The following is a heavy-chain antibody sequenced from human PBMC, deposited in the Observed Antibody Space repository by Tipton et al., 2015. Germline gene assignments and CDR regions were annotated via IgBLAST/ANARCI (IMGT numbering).Heavy chain of an antibody. CDR1: GFIFSTYG. Sequence: SLRLSCAASGFIFSTYGMDWVRQAPGKGLEWVGAIWYDGSHQYYADSVKGRFTISRDNSKKMLYLQMSSLRVEDTAVYYCTTDPSPPGSGSNSDLWGQGVPVTVSS. V-gene: IGHV3-33*08. D-gene: IGHD1-1*01. CDR3: TTDPSPPGSGSNSDL. J-gene: IGHJ5*02. CDR2: IWYDGSHQ.